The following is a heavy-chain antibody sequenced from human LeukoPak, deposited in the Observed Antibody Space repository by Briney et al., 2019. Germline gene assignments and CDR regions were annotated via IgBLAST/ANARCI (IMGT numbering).Heavy chain of an antibody. J-gene: IGHJ4*02. D-gene: IGHD3-3*01. Sequence: SETLSLTCTVSGGSFSSYYWSWIRQPPGKGLEWIGYIYYSGSTNYNPSLKSRVTISVDTSKNQFSLKLSSVTAADTAVYYCARTPLRESTYYDFWSCYYTAHFDYWGQGTLVTVSS. V-gene: IGHV4-59*01. CDR2: IYYSGST. CDR1: GGSFSSYY. CDR3: ARTPLRESTYYDFWSCYYTAHFDY.